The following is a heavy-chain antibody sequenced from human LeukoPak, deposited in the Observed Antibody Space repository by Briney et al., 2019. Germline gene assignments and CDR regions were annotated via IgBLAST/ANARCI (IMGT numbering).Heavy chain of an antibody. D-gene: IGHD6-19*01. V-gene: IGHV4-59*01. Sequence: PSETLSLTRTLSGGSICIYYWNCIPPPPEKGLEWMGSTYHSGNTNYNPSLRSPVTISVDTSKNQFSLKLSSVTAADAAVYCCARGVQQWPYYYDYWGQGTLVTVSS. J-gene: IGHJ4*02. CDR2: TYHSGNT. CDR3: ARGVQQWPYYYDY. CDR1: GGSICIYY.